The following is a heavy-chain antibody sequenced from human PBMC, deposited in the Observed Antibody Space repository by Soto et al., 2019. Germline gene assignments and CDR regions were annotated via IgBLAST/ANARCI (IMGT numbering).Heavy chain of an antibody. V-gene: IGHV4-30-4*01. CDR1: GGSISSGDYY. Sequence: QVQLQESGPGLVKPSQTLSLTCTVSGGSISSGDYYWSWIRQPPGKGLEWIGSIYYSGSTYYNPSLKSRVTISVDTSKNQFSLKLNSVTAADTAMYYWASRHSSPYFDYWGQGTLVTVSS. J-gene: IGHJ4*02. D-gene: IGHD6-13*01. CDR3: ASRHSSPYFDY. CDR2: IYYSGST.